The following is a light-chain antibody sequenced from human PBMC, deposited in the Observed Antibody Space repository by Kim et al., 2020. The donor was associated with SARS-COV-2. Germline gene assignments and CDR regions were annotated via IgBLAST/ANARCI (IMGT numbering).Light chain of an antibody. J-gene: IGLJ2*01. V-gene: IGLV3-19*01. Sequence: ALGQTVRTTCQGERPRSSCASWYQQKAGQAPVVVIYVKNNRPSGIPDRFSGSRSGNTASLTITGAQAKDETDYYCNSRDSTTNHLVFGGGTQLT. CDR1: RPRSSC. CDR3: NSRDSTTNHLV. CDR2: VKN.